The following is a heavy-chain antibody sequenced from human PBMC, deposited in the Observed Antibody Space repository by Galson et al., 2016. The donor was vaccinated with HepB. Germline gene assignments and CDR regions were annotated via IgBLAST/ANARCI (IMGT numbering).Heavy chain of an antibody. Sequence: DTLSLTCAVYGGSFSSYYWNWIRQPPGKGLEWIGEINLSGNTNYNPSLKSRVSISLDTSKNQFSLRLGSVTAADTGVYYCARVQKGVVVTWFYYCVDVWGKGTTVTVSS. CDR1: GGSFSSYY. J-gene: IGHJ6*03. CDR2: INLSGNT. CDR3: ARVQKGVVVTWFYYCVDV. V-gene: IGHV4-34*01. D-gene: IGHD2-21*02.